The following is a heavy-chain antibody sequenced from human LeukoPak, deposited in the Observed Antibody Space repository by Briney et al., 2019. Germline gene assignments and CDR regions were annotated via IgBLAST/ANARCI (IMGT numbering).Heavy chain of an antibody. CDR3: ARKHFSVVRGVIIYGMDV. D-gene: IGHD3-10*01. CDR2: IWYDGSNK. CDR1: GFTFSSHG. V-gene: IGHV3-33*01. Sequence: GRSLRLSCAASGFTFSSHGMHWVRQAPGKGLEWVAVIWYDGSNKYYADSVKGRFTISRDNSKNTLYLQMNSLRAEDTAVYYCARKHFSVVRGVIIYGMDVWGQGTTVTVSS. J-gene: IGHJ6*02.